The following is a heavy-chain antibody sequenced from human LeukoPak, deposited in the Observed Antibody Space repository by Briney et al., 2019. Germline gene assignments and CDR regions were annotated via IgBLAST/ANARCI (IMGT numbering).Heavy chain of an antibody. V-gene: IGHV3-15*01. CDR3: TTAAVWQQLWSTKGREYYFDY. J-gene: IGHJ4*02. CDR2: IKSKTDGGTT. Sequence: KAGGSLRLSCAASGFTFSNAWMSWVRQAPGKGLEWVGRIKSKTDGGTTDYAAPVKGRFTISRDDSKNTLYLQMNSLKTEDTAVYYCTTAAVWQQLWSTKGREYYFDYWGQGTLVTVSS. CDR1: GFTFSNAW. D-gene: IGHD6-13*01.